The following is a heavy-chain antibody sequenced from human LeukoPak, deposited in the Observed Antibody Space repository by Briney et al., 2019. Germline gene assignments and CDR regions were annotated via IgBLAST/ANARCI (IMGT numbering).Heavy chain of an antibody. CDR2: INPNSGGT. D-gene: IGHD4-23*01. Sequence: ASVKVSCKASGYIFTSYGISWVRQAPGQGLEWMGWINPNSGGTNYAQKFQGRVTMTTDTSTSTAYMELRSLRSDDTAVYYCARDYRAGRDPLDNTVVTPDFDYWGQGTLVTVSS. CDR3: ARDYRAGRDPLDNTVVTPDFDY. CDR1: GYIFTSYG. V-gene: IGHV1-18*01. J-gene: IGHJ4*02.